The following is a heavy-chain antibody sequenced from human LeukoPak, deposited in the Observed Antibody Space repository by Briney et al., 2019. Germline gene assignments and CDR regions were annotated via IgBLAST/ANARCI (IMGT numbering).Heavy chain of an antibody. CDR2: SNPNDCDT. D-gene: IGHD2-2*01. V-gene: IGHV1-2*02. CDR1: VYTFTDYY. Sequence: ASVKVSCKASVYTFTDYYMHWVRQAPGQGFEWMGWSNPNDCDTNNAQKFHGRVTMTRDTYISTAHMEVSRLRSDDTAVYYCARANFLYCSSTTCLFDYWGQGTLVTVSS. J-gene: IGHJ4*02. CDR3: ARANFLYCSSTTCLFDY.